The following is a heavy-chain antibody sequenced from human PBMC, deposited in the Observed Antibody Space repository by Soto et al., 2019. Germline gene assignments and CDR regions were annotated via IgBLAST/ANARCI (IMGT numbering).Heavy chain of an antibody. J-gene: IGHJ6*02. Sequence: EVQLVESGGGLVQPGGSLRLSCAASGFSFSLYSMNWFRQAPGKGLEWVSYISRSSTGIHYADSVKGRFTISRDDATKSMHLQMNILRDGDTAVYYCARAVTWGLDVWGQGTTVSISS. CDR2: ISRSSTGI. CDR1: GFSFSLYS. CDR3: ARAVTWGLDV. V-gene: IGHV3-48*02. D-gene: IGHD3-10*01.